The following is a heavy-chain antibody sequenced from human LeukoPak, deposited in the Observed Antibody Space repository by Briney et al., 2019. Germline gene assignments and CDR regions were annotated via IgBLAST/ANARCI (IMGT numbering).Heavy chain of an antibody. CDR3: TRHRSQWLVERPVGDYYYYMDV. CDR2: ISSSSSYI. Sequence: PGGSLRLSCAASGFTFSSYSMNWVRQAPGKGLEWVSSISSSSSYIYYADSVKGRFTISRDNAKNSLYLQMNSLRAEDTAVYCCTRHRSQWLVERPVGDYYYYMDVWGKGTTVTVSS. V-gene: IGHV3-21*04. CDR1: GFTFSSYS. D-gene: IGHD6-19*01. J-gene: IGHJ6*03.